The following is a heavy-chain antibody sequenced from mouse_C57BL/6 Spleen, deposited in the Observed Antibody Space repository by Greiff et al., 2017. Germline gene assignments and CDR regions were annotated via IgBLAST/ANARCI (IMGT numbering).Heavy chain of an antibody. J-gene: IGHJ1*03. Sequence: QVQLQQPGAELVMPGASVKLSCKASGYTFTSYWMHWVKQRPGQGLEWIGEIDPSDSYTNYNQKFKSKSTLTVDKSSSTAYMQLSSLTSEDSAVYYCARLHYDYLCWDFDVWGTGTTVTVSS. CDR1: GYTFTSYW. V-gene: IGHV1-69*01. D-gene: IGHD2-4*01. CDR3: ARLHYDYLCWDFDV. CDR2: IDPSDSYT.